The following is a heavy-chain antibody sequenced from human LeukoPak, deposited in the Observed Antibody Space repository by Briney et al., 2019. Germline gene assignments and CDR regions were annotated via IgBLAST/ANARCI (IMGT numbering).Heavy chain of an antibody. CDR1: GRSINNGYS. CDR3: ARDRGALGATVPAIFAVNFFDS. D-gene: IGHD2-2*02. CDR2: IHHSGTA. Sequence: SETLSLTCTVSGRSINNGYSWGWIRQPPGKGLEWIASIHHSGTASYNPSLESRVTISVDTSKNQFSLRLSSVTAADTAVYYCARDRGALGATVPAIFAVNFFDSWGQGTLGTVSS. V-gene: IGHV4-38-2*02. J-gene: IGHJ4*02.